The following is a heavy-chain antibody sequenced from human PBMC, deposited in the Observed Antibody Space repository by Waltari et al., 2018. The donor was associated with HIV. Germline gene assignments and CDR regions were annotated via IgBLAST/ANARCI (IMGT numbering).Heavy chain of an antibody. J-gene: IGHJ6*02. V-gene: IGHV3-30*18. CDR1: GFTFSSYG. Sequence: QVQLVESGGGVVQPGRSLRLSCAASGFTFSSYGMHWVRKAPGKGLEWVAVISYDGSNKYYADSVKGRFTISRDNSKNTLYLQMNSLRAEDTAVYYCAKDLNYDFWSGREFYYGMDVWGQGTTVTVSS. D-gene: IGHD3-3*01. CDR3: AKDLNYDFWSGREFYYGMDV. CDR2: ISYDGSNK.